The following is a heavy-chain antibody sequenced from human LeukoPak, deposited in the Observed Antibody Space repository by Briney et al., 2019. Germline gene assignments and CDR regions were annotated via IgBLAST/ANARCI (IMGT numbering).Heavy chain of an antibody. CDR3: ARGRNYGSLFWFDP. J-gene: IGHJ5*02. D-gene: IGHD1-7*01. CDR1: GGSISSYY. Sequence: PSETLSLTCTVSGGSISSYYWSWLRQPPGKGLEWLGYIYYSGSTNYNPSLKSRVTISVDTSKNQFSLKLSSVTAADTAVYYCARGRNYGSLFWFDPWGQGTLVTVSS. V-gene: IGHV4-59*01. CDR2: IYYSGST.